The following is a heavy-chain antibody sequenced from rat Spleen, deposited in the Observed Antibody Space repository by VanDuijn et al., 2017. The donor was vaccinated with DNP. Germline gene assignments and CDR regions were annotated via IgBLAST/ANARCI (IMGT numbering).Heavy chain of an antibody. Sequence: EVQLVESGGDLVQPGRYLKLSCAASGFTFSDYYMAWIRQVPGKGLEWVASVTSSGGSTYYPDSVKGRIIISRDNARNTLYLQMNSLGSEDTATYYCAKDDHYDAMDAWGQGTSVTVSS. CDR2: VTSSGGST. CDR3: AKDDHYDAMDA. CDR1: GFTFSDYY. J-gene: IGHJ4*01. V-gene: IGHV5-20*01.